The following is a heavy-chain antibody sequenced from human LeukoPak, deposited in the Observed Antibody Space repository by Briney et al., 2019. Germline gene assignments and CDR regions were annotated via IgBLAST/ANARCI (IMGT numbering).Heavy chain of an antibody. CDR3: ARAAHEDIVVVPAAIDNYYMDV. CDR2: ISSSSNYI. V-gene: IGHV3-21*01. D-gene: IGHD2-2*01. J-gene: IGHJ6*03. CDR1: GFTFSSYS. Sequence: PGGSLRLSCAASGFTFSSYSMNWVRQAPGKGLEWVSSISSSSNYIYYADSVKGRFTISRDNAKNSLYLQMNSLRAEDTAVYYCARAAHEDIVVVPAAIDNYYMDVWGKGTTVTVSS.